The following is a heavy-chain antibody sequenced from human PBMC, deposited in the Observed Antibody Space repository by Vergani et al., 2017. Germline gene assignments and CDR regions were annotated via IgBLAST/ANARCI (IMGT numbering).Heavy chain of an antibody. D-gene: IGHD3-10*01. CDR3: ARDTVVQGAYYYYYMDV. J-gene: IGHJ6*03. V-gene: IGHV3-33*01. CDR2: IWYDGSNK. CDR1: GFTISSYG. Sequence: QVQLVESGGGVVQPGRSLRLSCAASGFTISSYGMHWVRQAPGKGLEWVAVIWYDGSNKYYADSVKGRFTISRDNSKNTLYLQMNSLRAEDTAVYYCARDTVVQGAYYYYYMDVWGKGTTVTVSS.